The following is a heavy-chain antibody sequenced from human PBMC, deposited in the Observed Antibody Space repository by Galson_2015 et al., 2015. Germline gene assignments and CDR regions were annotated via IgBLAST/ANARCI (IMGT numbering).Heavy chain of an antibody. CDR2: IWYDGSNK. D-gene: IGHD3-10*01. V-gene: IGHV3-33*01. Sequence: SLRLSCAASGFTFSSYGMHWVRQAPGKGLEWVAVIWYDGSNKYYADSVKGRFTISRDNSKNTLYLQMNSLRAEDTAVYYCARWYYGSGSYPLNAFDIWGQGTMVTVSS. CDR3: ARWYYGSGSYPLNAFDI. J-gene: IGHJ3*02. CDR1: GFTFSSYG.